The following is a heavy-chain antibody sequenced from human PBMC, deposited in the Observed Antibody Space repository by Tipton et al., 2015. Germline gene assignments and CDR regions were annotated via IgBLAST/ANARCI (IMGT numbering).Heavy chain of an antibody. D-gene: IGHD6-6*01. CDR2: IFPSDSDT. Sequence: QLVQSGAEVKKPGESLKISCKGSGYIFTNYWIGWVRQVPGKGLEWMGIIFPSDSDTRYSTSFQGQVTISADKSISTVYLQWDSRKASDSGMYYCARHGSIGARQNWFGPWGQGTLVTVSS. CDR1: GYIFTNYW. CDR3: ARHGSIGARQNWFGP. J-gene: IGHJ5*02. V-gene: IGHV5-51*01.